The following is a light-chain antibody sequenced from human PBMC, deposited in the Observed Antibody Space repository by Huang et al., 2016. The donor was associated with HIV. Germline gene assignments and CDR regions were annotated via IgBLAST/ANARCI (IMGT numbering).Light chain of an antibody. CDR2: EAS. CDR1: QSISGW. CDR3: QQVHGSPYT. Sequence: DIQMTHSPSTLSASVGDRVTITCRASQSISGWLAWYQQKPGKAPKLLIYEASNLQSGVPSRFSGSGSGTQYTLTISSLQPDDFATDYCQQVHGSPYTVGRGTKLEIK. V-gene: IGKV1-5*03. J-gene: IGKJ2*01.